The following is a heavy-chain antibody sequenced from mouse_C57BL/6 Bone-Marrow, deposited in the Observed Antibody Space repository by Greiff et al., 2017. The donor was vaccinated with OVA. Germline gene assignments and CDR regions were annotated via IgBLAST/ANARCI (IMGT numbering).Heavy chain of an antibody. Sequence: QVHVKQSGAELARPGASVKLSCKASGYTFTSYGISWVKQRTGQGLEWIGEIYPRSGNTYYNEKFKGKATLTADKSSSTAYMELRSLTSEDSAVYFCARRITTVVAGDYWGQGTTLTVSS. V-gene: IGHV1-81*01. CDR2: IYPRSGNT. J-gene: IGHJ2*01. CDR3: ARRITTVVAGDY. CDR1: GYTFTSYG. D-gene: IGHD1-1*01.